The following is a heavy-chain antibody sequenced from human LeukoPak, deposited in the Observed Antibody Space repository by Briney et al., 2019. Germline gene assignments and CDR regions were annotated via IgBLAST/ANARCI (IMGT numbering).Heavy chain of an antibody. CDR1: GGSISSSSYY. Sequence: PSETLSLTCTVSGGSISSSSYYWGWIRQPPGKGLEWIGSIYYSGSTYYNPSLKSRVTISVDTSKNQFSLKLSSVTAADTAVYYCARELDDYGDYVARAEYFQHWGQGTLVTVSS. CDR3: ARELDDYGDYVARAEYFQH. V-gene: IGHV4-39*07. D-gene: IGHD4-17*01. J-gene: IGHJ1*01. CDR2: IYYSGST.